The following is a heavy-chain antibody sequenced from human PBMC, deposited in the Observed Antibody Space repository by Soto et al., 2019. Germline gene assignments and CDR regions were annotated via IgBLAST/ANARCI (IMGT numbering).Heavy chain of an antibody. CDR3: ARGSEEDYVGSSGFYSNFDH. CDR1: GYPFTSYG. Sequence: ASVKVSGKVSGYPFTSYGVNWVRQAPGQGLEWMGWISVYSGITKYAQKFQGRVTMTTDASTSTLYMDLRSLRSDDTALYYCARGSEEDYVGSSGFYSNFDHWGQGTLVTVSS. D-gene: IGHD3-22*01. CDR2: ISVYSGIT. J-gene: IGHJ4*02. V-gene: IGHV1-18*04.